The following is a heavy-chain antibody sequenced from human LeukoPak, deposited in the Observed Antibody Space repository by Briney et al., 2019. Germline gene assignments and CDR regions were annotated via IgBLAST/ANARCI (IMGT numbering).Heavy chain of an antibody. Sequence: GESLKISCKGSGYSFTGYWIGWVRQMPGKGLEWMGIIYPGDSDTRYSPSFQGQVTISADKSISTAYLQWSSLKASDTAMYYCARRVTMVRGVTAFDYWGQGTLVTVSS. CDR1: GYSFTGYW. V-gene: IGHV5-51*01. CDR2: IYPGDSDT. D-gene: IGHD3-10*01. CDR3: ARRVTMVRGVTAFDY. J-gene: IGHJ4*02.